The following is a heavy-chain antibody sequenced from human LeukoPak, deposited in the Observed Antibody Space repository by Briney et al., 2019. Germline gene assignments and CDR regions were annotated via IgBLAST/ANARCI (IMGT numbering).Heavy chain of an antibody. Sequence: SETLSLTCAVYGGSFSGYYWSWIRQPPGKGLEWIGEINHSGSTNYNPSLKSRVTISVDTSKNQFSLKLSSVTAADTAVYYCARSRSYYGSGSYYNPYYYYMDVWGKGTTVTVSS. J-gene: IGHJ6*03. V-gene: IGHV4-34*01. CDR2: INHSGST. D-gene: IGHD3-10*01. CDR1: GGSFSGYY. CDR3: ARSRSYYGSGSYYNPYYYYMDV.